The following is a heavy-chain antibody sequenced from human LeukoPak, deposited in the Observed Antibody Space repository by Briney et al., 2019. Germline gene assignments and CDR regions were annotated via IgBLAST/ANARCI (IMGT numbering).Heavy chain of an antibody. CDR2: FDPEDGET. CDR1: GYTLTELS. Sequence: ASVKVSCKVSGYTLTELSMHWVRQAPGKGLEWMGGFDPEDGETIYAQKFQGRVTMTEDTSTDTAYMELSSLRSEDTAVYYCATSRIAVAGTVWFDPWGQGTLVTVSS. V-gene: IGHV1-24*01. J-gene: IGHJ5*02. D-gene: IGHD6-19*01. CDR3: ATSRIAVAGTVWFDP.